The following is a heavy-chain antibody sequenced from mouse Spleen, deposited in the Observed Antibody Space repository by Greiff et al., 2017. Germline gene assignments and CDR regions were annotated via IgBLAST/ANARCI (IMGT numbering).Heavy chain of an antibody. CDR3: ARNYYGNLAY. Sequence: VQLQQPGTELVKPGASVKLSCKASGYTFTNYWMHWVKQRPGQGLEWIGNINPSDGGTSSNEEFKSKATLTVDKSSSTAYMQLNSLASEDSAVYYCARNYYGNLAYWGQGTLVTVSA. J-gene: IGHJ3*01. CDR2: INPSDGGT. V-gene: IGHV1-53*01. CDR1: GYTFTNYW. D-gene: IGHD2-1*01.